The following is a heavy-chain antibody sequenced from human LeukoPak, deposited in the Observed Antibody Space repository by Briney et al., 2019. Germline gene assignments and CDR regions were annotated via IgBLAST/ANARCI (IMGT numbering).Heavy chain of an antibody. V-gene: IGHV3-48*03. J-gene: IGHJ4*02. Sequence: PGGSLRLSCVASGFTLSSYEMNWVRQAPGKGLEWISYITSSGTTKKYADSVRGRFTISRDNAKNSLYLQMNSLRAEDTAVYYCAGHPGYHNNFDYWGQGTLVTVSS. CDR2: ITSSGTTK. D-gene: IGHD5-12*01. CDR3: AGHPGYHNNFDY. CDR1: GFTLSSYE.